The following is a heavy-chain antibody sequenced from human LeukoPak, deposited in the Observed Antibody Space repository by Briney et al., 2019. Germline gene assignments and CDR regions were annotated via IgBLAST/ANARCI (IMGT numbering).Heavy chain of an antibody. CDR1: GGSISSGSYY. CDR3: ARSIAAAGLNKEFDP. D-gene: IGHD6-13*01. Sequence: SQTLSLTCTVSGGSISSGSYYWSWIRQPAGKGLEWIGRIYTSGSTNYNPSLKSRVTISVDTSKNQFSLKLNSVTAADTAVYYCARSIAAAGLNKEFDPWGQGTLVTVSS. CDR2: IYTSGST. V-gene: IGHV4-61*02. J-gene: IGHJ5*02.